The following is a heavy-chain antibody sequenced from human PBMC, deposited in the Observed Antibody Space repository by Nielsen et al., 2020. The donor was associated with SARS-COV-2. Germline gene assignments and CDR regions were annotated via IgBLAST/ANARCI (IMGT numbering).Heavy chain of an antibody. CDR1: GFSLSTSGVG. CDR3: ARGQGIAVAGEYFDWERGPQYFDY. Sequence: SGPTLVKPTQTLTLTCTFSGFSLSTSGVGVGWIRQPPGKGLEWIGYIYYSGSTNYNPSLKSRVTISVDTSKNQFSLKLSSVTTADTAVYYCARGQGIAVAGEYFDWERGPQYFDYWGQGTLVTVSS. CDR2: IYYSGST. D-gene: IGHD6-19*01. J-gene: IGHJ4*02. V-gene: IGHV4-61*08.